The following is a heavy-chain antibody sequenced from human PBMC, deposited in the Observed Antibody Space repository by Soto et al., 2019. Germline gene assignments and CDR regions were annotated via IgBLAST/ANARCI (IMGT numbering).Heavy chain of an antibody. V-gene: IGHV1-18*04. CDR2: ISTYSGNT. CDR1: GYPFHTYN. CDR3: AREPSGKVGATGYYYYGMDV. Sequence: ASVKVSCKPSGYPFHTYNIGWARQAPGQGLEWMGWISTYSGNTDYAQKFQGRVTMTTDTSTSTAYMELSRLRSDDTAVYYCAREPSGKVGATGYYYYGMDVWGQGTTVTVSS. J-gene: IGHJ6*02. D-gene: IGHD1-26*01.